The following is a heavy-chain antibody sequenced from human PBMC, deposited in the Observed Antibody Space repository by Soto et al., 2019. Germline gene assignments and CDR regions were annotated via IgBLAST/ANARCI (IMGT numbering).Heavy chain of an antibody. CDR3: ARSILWGKVTDL. Sequence: GGSLTLSCTASGFTFGLYCMGWVGQAPGKGLERVANLKRDASEKYFLESVKGRFTMSRDNAKNSVYLHMNNLRAEDTAVYFCARSILWGKVTDLWGQAT. CDR1: GFTFGLYC. CDR2: LKRDASEK. D-gene: IGHD2-21*02. J-gene: IGHJ4*02. V-gene: IGHV3-7*01.